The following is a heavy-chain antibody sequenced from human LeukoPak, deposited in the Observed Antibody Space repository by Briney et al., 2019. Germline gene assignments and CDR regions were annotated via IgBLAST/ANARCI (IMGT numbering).Heavy chain of an antibody. CDR1: GFTFDDYA. V-gene: IGHV3-9*01. CDR2: ISWNSGSI. Sequence: PGGSLRLSCAASGFTFDDYAMHWVRQAPGKGLEWVSGISWNSGSIGYADSVKGRFTISRDNAKNSLYLQMNSLRAEDTALYYCAKDLARQQLVVIDYWGQGTLVTVSS. D-gene: IGHD6-13*01. J-gene: IGHJ4*02. CDR3: AKDLARQQLVVIDY.